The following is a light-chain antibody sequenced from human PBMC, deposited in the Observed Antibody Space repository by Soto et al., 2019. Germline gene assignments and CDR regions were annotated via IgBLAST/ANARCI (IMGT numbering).Light chain of an antibody. CDR2: DAS. V-gene: IGKV3-11*01. Sequence: EIVLTQSPATLSLSPGERAILSCRASQSVGDYLAWYQRKPGQPTRLLIYDASKRATAIPARFSGSGSGTDFTLTIISLEPEDVSLYYCQQLLNLVTFGGGTEVEIK. CDR3: QQLLNLVT. J-gene: IGKJ4*01. CDR1: QSVGDY.